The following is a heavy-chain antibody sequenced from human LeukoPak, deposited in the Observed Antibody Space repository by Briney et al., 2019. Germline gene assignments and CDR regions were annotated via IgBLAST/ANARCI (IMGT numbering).Heavy chain of an antibody. CDR2: FYTSGST. D-gene: IGHD2-2*01. CDR3: ARDVPTLIEYYFDY. V-gene: IGHV4-4*07. Sequence: SETLSLTCTVSGGSITSYHWSWIRQPAGKGLEWIGRFYTSGSTNYNPSLKSRVTMSVDKSKNQFSLKLSSVTAADTAVYYCARDVPTLIEYYFDYWGQGTLVTVSS. CDR1: GGSITSYH. J-gene: IGHJ4*02.